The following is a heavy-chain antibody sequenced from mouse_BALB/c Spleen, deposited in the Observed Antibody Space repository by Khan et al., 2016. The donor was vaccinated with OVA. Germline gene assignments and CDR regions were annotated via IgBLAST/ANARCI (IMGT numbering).Heavy chain of an antibody. CDR1: GFSLTDYG. V-gene: IGHV2-6-5*01. CDR2: IWGGGST. D-gene: IGHD2-10*02. Sequence: VKLLESGPGLVAPSQSLSITCTVSGFSLTDYGVSWIRQPPGKGLEWLGVIWGGGSTYYNSALKSRLSISKDNSESQVFLKMNSLQTDDTAIYYCAKGVWSYYFTLDYWGQGTSGTVSS. J-gene: IGHJ4*01. CDR3: AKGVWSYYFTLDY.